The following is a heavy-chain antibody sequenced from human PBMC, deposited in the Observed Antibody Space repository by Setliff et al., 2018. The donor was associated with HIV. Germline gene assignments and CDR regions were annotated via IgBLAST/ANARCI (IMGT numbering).Heavy chain of an antibody. D-gene: IGHD3-16*01. J-gene: IGHJ6*03. Sequence: PSETLSLTCTVSGGSISSGGYYWSWIRQHPGKGLEWIGYIYYSGSTYYNPSLKSRVIISVDTSKNQFSLKLSSVTAADTAVYHCSRGSYYMDVWGKGTTVTVSS. CDR1: GGSISSGGYY. CDR2: IYYSGST. CDR3: SRGSYYMDV. V-gene: IGHV4-31*02.